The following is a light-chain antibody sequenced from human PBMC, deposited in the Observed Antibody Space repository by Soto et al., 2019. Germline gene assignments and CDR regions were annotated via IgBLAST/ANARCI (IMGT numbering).Light chain of an antibody. V-gene: IGKV4-1*01. CDR3: HQYYSAPLT. Sequence: DIVMTQSPDSLAVSLGERATINCKSSQSVLSSSNNKNYLTWYQQKPGQPPKLLIYWASTRESGVPDRFSGSGSGTHFTLTISSLQAEDVAVYYCHQYYSAPLTFRGGTKVEIK. CDR2: WAS. J-gene: IGKJ4*01. CDR1: QSVLSSSNNKNY.